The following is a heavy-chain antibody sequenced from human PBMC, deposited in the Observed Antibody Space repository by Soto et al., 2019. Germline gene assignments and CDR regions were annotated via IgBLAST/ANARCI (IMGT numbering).Heavy chain of an antibody. Sequence: QVQLQESGPGLVKPSQTLSLTCTVSGGSISSGGYYWSWIRQHPGKGLEWIGYIYYSGSTYYNPSLESRVTISVDTSKNQFSLKPSSVTAADTAVYYCARDEGGYWLGWFDPWGQGTLVTVSS. D-gene: IGHD5-12*01. V-gene: IGHV4-31*03. CDR2: IYYSGST. CDR1: GGSISSGGYY. J-gene: IGHJ5*02. CDR3: ARDEGGYWLGWFDP.